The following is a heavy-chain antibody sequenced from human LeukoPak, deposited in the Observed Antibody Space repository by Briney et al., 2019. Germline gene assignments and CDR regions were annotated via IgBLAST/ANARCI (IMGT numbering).Heavy chain of an antibody. D-gene: IGHD3-10*01. CDR3: VTGGAYRDAFDI. CDR1: GGTFSTYA. J-gene: IGHJ3*02. Sequence: SVKVSCKASGGTFSTYAINWMRQAPGPGLEWKGRIIPILSQVNYAQKFQGRVSITADESTSTAYMDLSSLRPEDTAVYYCVTGGAYRDAFDIWGQGTMVIVSS. CDR2: IIPILSQV. V-gene: IGHV1-69*11.